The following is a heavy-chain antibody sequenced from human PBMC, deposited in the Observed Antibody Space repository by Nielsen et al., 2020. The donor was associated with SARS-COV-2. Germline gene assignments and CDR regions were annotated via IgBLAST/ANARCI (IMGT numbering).Heavy chain of an antibody. Sequence: SETLSLTCAVYGGSFSGYYWSWIRQPPGKGLEWIGSIYYSGSTYYNPSLKSRVTISVDTSKNQFSLKLSSVTAADTAVYYCARHRVGIAAAGYFDYWGQGTLVTVSS. J-gene: IGHJ4*02. V-gene: IGHV4-34*01. D-gene: IGHD6-13*01. CDR1: GGSFSGYY. CDR3: ARHRVGIAAAGYFDY. CDR2: IYYSGST.